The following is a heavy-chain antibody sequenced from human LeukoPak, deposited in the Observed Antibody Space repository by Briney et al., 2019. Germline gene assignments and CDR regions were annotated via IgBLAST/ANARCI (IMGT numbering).Heavy chain of an antibody. CDR3: ARARAYYFDY. CDR2: IYYSGST. Sequence: PSETLSLTCTVSGGSISSYYWSWIRQPPGKGLEWIGYIYYSGSTYYNPSLKSRVTISVDTSKNQFSLKLSSVTAADTAVYYCARARAYYFDYWGQGTLVTVSS. V-gene: IGHV4-59*12. J-gene: IGHJ4*02. CDR1: GGSISSYY.